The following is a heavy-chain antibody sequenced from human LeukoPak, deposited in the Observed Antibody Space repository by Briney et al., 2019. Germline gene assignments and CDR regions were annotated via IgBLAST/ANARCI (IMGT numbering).Heavy chain of an antibody. CDR3: ATQTSESGIAVAGTLDY. J-gene: IGHJ4*02. Sequence: SETLSLTCAVYGGSFSGYYWSWIRQPPGKGLEWIGEINHSGSTNYNPSLKSRVTISVDTSKNQFSLKLSSVTAADTAVYYCATQTSESGIAVAGTLDYWGQGTLVTVSS. CDR2: INHSGST. CDR1: GGSFSGYY. D-gene: IGHD6-19*01. V-gene: IGHV4-34*01.